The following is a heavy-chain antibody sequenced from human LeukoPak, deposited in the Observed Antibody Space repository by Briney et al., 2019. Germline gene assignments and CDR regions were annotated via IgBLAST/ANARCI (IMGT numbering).Heavy chain of an antibody. CDR1: GGSISSSTYY. D-gene: IGHD6-13*01. V-gene: IGHV4-39*01. CDR3: ARQAYSSNLGWFDP. J-gene: IGHJ5*02. Sequence: SETLSLTCSVSGGSISSSTYYWGWIRQPPGKGLEWIGNIYYSGSTYYNSSLKSRVTISVDTSKNQFSLKLSSVTAADTAVYYCARQAYSSNLGWFDPWGQGTLVTVSS. CDR2: IYYSGST.